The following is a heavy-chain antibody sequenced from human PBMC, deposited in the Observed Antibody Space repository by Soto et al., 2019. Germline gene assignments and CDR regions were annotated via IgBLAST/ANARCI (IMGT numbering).Heavy chain of an antibody. J-gene: IGHJ4*01. CDR1: GFTLGSYW. CDR2: IKTDASEK. V-gene: IGHV3-7*01. D-gene: IGHD3-10*01. Sequence: EEQLVASGGGLVQPGGSLRLSCEASGFTLGSYWMSWVRQAPGKGLEWLATIKTDASEKKYVDSVKGRFTMSRDNAKNLLYLQMDSLRAEDTAVYYCARDSGSGTGSSVNHYLEYWGHGTLVTVSS. CDR3: ARDSGSGTGSSVNHYLEY.